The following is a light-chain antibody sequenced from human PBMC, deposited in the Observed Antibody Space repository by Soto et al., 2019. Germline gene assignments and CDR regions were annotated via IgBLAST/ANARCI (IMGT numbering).Light chain of an antibody. J-gene: IGLJ2*01. CDR3: GADHGSGSNVGV. CDR1: SGYSNYK. V-gene: IGLV9-49*01. Sequence: QPVLTQPPSASASLGASVTLTCTLSSGYSNYKVDWYQQRPGKGPRFVMRVGTGGIVGSKGDGIPDRFSVLGSGLNRYLTIKNIQEEDESDYHCGADHGSGSNVGVFGGGTQLTVL. CDR2: VGTGGIVG.